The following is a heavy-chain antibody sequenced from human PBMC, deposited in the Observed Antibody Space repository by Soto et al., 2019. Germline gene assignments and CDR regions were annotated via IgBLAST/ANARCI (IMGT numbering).Heavy chain of an antibody. CDR3: ARHRHGDRHFDY. J-gene: IGHJ4*02. V-gene: IGHV4-59*08. Sequence: SETLSLTCTVSGGSISSYYWSWIRQPPGKGLEWIGYIYYSGSTNYNPSLKSRVTISVDTSKNQFSLRLSSVTAADTAVYYCARHRHGDRHFDYWGQGTLVTVSS. D-gene: IGHD4-17*01. CDR2: IYYSGST. CDR1: GGSISSYY.